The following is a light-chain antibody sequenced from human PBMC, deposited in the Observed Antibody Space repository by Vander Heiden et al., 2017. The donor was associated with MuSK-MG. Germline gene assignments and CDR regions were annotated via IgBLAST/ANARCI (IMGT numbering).Light chain of an antibody. CDR1: QSISSW. J-gene: IGKJ1*01. CDR2: DAS. V-gene: IGKV1-5*01. CDR3: QQYKTYPWT. Sequence: GDRVTITCRASQSISSWLAWYQQKPGKAPKLLIYDASSLESGVPSRFSGSGFGTEFTLTISSLQPDDFAAYYCQQYKTYPWTFGQGTKVEIK.